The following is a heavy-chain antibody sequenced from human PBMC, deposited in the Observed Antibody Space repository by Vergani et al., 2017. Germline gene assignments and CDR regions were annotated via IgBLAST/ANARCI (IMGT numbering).Heavy chain of an antibody. D-gene: IGHD1-26*01. Sequence: EVQLVESGGGLVQPGGSLRLSCAASGFTFSSYWMHWVRQAPGKGLVWVSRINSDGSSTSYADSVKGRFTISRDNAKNRPYLQMNSLRAEDTAVYYFGRGRDSGHDRGVFDYWGQGTLVTVSS. CDR3: GRGRDSGHDRGVFDY. CDR1: GFTFSSYW. CDR2: INSDGSST. V-gene: IGHV3-74*01. J-gene: IGHJ4*02.